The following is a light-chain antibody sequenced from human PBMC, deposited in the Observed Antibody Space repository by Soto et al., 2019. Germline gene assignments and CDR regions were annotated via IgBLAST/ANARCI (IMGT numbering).Light chain of an antibody. CDR1: SSDVGSYNL. V-gene: IGLV2-23*02. CDR3: CAYAGSRTHVL. Sequence: QSALTQPASVSGSPGQSITISCIGTSSDVGSYNLVSWYQQHPGKAPKVLIYEVSERPSGVSNRFSGSKSGNTASMTISGLQAEDEAEYYCCAYAGSRTHVLVGGGTKVTVL. CDR2: EVS. J-gene: IGLJ2*01.